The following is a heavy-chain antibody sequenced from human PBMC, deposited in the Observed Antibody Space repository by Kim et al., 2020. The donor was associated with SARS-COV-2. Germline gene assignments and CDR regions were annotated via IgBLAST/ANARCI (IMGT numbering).Heavy chain of an antibody. V-gene: IGHV3-73*01. D-gene: IGHD6-13*01. J-gene: IGHJ4*02. Sequence: ANGDATEYAASVKGRFNISRDDSKNTAYLQMNSLKIEDTAVYYCGTRSWAYWGQGTLVTVSS. CDR3: GTRSWAY. CDR2: ANGDAT.